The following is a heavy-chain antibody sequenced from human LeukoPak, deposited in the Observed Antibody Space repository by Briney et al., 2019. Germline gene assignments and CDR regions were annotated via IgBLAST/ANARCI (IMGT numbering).Heavy chain of an antibody. J-gene: IGHJ4*02. CDR3: ARGMGIAAPGTRD. V-gene: IGHV4-39*01. Sequence: PSETLSLTCTVSGGSISSYYWSWIRQPPGKGLEWIGSIYYSGSTYYNPSLKSRVTISVDTSKNQFSLKLSSVTAADTAVYYCARGMGIAAPGTRDWGQGTLVTVSS. CDR2: IYYSGST. CDR1: GGSISSYY. D-gene: IGHD6-13*01.